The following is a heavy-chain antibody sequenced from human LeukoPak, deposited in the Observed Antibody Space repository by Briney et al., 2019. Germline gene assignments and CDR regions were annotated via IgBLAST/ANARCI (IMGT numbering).Heavy chain of an antibody. V-gene: IGHV3-48*03. CDR2: ISSSGSII. Sequence: PGGSLRLSCAASGFSFSSYEMNWVRQAPGKGLEWVSYISSSGSIIYYADSVKGRFTISRDNAKNSLYLQMNSLRDEDTAVYYCAPRGVVIDYWGQGTLVTVSS. D-gene: IGHD3-3*01. CDR1: GFSFSSYE. J-gene: IGHJ4*02. CDR3: APRGVVIDY.